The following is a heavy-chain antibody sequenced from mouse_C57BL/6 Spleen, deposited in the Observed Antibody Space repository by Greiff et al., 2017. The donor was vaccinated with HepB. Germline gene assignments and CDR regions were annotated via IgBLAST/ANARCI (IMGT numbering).Heavy chain of an antibody. CDR3: ARGGNFDWFAY. CDR1: GFSLTSYG. V-gene: IGHV2-2*01. J-gene: IGHJ3*01. CDR2: IWSGGST. Sequence: QVHVKQSGPGLVQPSQSLSITCTVSGFSLTSYGVHWVRQSPGKGLEWLGVIWSGGSTDYNAAFISRLSISKDNSKSQVFFKMNSLQADDTAIYYCARGGNFDWFAYWGQGTLVTVSA.